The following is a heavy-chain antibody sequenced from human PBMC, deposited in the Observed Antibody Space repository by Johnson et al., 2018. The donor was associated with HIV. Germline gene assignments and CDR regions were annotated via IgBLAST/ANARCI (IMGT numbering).Heavy chain of an antibody. J-gene: IGHJ3*02. Sequence: QLVESGGGVVRPGGSLRLSCAASGFTFSSYAMHWVRQAPGKGLEWVSLINWDGDSTYYADPVKGRFTISRDNSKHSLYLQMNSLRAEDTAVYYCARVMVQGDAFDIWGQGTMVTVSS. D-gene: IGHD3-10*01. CDR1: GFTFSSYA. CDR2: INWDGDST. CDR3: ARVMVQGDAFDI. V-gene: IGHV3-43D*03.